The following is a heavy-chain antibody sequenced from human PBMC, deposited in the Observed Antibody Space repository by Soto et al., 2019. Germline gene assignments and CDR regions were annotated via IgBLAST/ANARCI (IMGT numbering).Heavy chain of an antibody. V-gene: IGHV5-51*01. CDR1: GDTFTSHW. D-gene: IGHD3-10*01. Sequence: GESLKISCKGSGDTFTSHWIAWVRQMPGKGLELMGLIYPADSDTRYSPSFEGQVTISVDKSISTAYLQWSSLKASDTAMYYCVRPQAKELGTIRGAFDIWGQGAKVTVSS. J-gene: IGHJ3*02. CDR2: IYPADSDT. CDR3: VRPQAKELGTIRGAFDI.